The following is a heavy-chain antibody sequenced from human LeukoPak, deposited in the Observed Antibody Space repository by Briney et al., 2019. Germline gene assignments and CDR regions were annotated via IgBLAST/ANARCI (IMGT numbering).Heavy chain of an antibody. CDR3: ARRGDGGRSFDY. Sequence: GGSLRLSCAASGLTFSSYAMSWVRQAPGKGLEWVSLIYSSGSTYYADSVKGRFTISRDNSKNTLYLQVNSLRAEDTAVYYCARRGDGGRSFDYWGQGTLVTVSS. D-gene: IGHD4-23*01. CDR1: GLTFSSYA. V-gene: IGHV3-23*05. J-gene: IGHJ4*02. CDR2: IYSSGST.